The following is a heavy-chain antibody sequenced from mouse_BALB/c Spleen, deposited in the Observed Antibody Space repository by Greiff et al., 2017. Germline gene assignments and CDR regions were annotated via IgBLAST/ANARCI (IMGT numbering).Heavy chain of an antibody. D-gene: IGHD2-10*01. CDR2: IWGDGST. Sequence: VHLVESGPGLVAPSQSLSITCTVSGFSLTGYGVNWVRQPPGKGLEWLGMIWGDGSTDYNSALKSRLSISKDNSKSQVFLKMNSLQTDDTARYYCARDAYYGNYAYAMDYWGQGTSVTVSS. V-gene: IGHV2-6-7*01. J-gene: IGHJ4*01. CDR3: ARDAYYGNYAYAMDY. CDR1: GFSLTGYG.